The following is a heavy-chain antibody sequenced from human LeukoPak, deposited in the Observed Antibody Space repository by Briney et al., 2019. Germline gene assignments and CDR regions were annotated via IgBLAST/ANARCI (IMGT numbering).Heavy chain of an antibody. V-gene: IGHV3-7*01. D-gene: IGHD3-10*01. CDR2: VNRDGSET. J-gene: IGHJ4*02. CDR3: ARDGWFGELDKDHFDH. Sequence: GGSLRLSCAASGFALSSHWMTWVRQVPGRGPEWVANVNRDGSETYYLDSVKGRFTISRDNAKNLLYLQMNSLRAEDTAVYYCARDGWFGELDKDHFDHWGQGTLVTVSS. CDR1: GFALSSHW.